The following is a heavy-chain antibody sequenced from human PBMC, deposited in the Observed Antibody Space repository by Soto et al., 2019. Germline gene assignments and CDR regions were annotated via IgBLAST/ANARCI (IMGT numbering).Heavy chain of an antibody. Sequence: ASVKVSCKVSGYTLTELSMHWVRQAHGKGLEWMGGFDPEDGETIYAQKFQGRVTMTEDTSTDTAYMELSSLRSEDTAVYYCATLTTCSSTSCYDTGAFDIWGQGTMVTV. CDR1: GYTLTELS. D-gene: IGHD2-2*01. J-gene: IGHJ3*02. CDR3: ATLTTCSSTSCYDTGAFDI. V-gene: IGHV1-24*01. CDR2: FDPEDGET.